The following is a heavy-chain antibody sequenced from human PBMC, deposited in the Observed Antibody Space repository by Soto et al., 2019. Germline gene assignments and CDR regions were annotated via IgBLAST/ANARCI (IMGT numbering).Heavy chain of an antibody. D-gene: IGHD2-21*01. CDR3: ARKVVGSTSRPDYWYFDL. V-gene: IGHV3-23*01. CDR2: ISGGGDAT. Sequence: EVHLLESGGDSVQPGGSVRLSCAGSGFTFINYAMNWVRQAPGKGLEWVSTISGGGDATCFADSVRGRFTFSRDNSKTTVTLQMNSLGVDDTAVYYCARKVVGSTSRPDYWYFDLWGRGTLVTVSS. CDR1: GFTFINYA. J-gene: IGHJ2*01.